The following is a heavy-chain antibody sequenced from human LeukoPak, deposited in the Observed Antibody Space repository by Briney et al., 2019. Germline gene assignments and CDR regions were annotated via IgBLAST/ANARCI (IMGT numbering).Heavy chain of an antibody. D-gene: IGHD3-10*01. V-gene: IGHV3-7*01. CDR2: IKQDGSEK. CDR1: GFTFSSYW. J-gene: IGHJ6*03. Sequence: GGSLRLSCAASGFTFSSYWMSWVRQAPGKGLEWVANIKQDGSEKYYVDSVKGGFTISRDNAKNSLYLQMNSLRAEDTAVYYCAREGSWRGYYYMDVWGKGTTVTVSS. CDR3: AREGSWRGYYYMDV.